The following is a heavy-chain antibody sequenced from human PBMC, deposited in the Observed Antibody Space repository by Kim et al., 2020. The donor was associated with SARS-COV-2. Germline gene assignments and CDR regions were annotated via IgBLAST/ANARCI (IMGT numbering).Heavy chain of an antibody. J-gene: IGHJ4*02. V-gene: IGHV1-69*04. CDR3: ARGGIQLWLLCDY. Sequence: SVKVSCKASGGTFSSYAISWMRQAPGQGLEWMGRIIPILGIANYAQKFQGRVTITADKSTSTAYMELSSLRSEDTAVYYCARGGIQLWLLCDYWGQGTLVTVSS. CDR1: GGTFSSYA. D-gene: IGHD5-18*01. CDR2: IIPILGIA.